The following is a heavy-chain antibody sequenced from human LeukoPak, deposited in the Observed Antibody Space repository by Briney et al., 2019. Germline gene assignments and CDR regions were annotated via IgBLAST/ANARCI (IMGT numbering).Heavy chain of an antibody. J-gene: IGHJ5*02. CDR3: ANFITMVRGVILDNWFDP. CDR1: GFTFSSYE. D-gene: IGHD3-10*01. CDR2: ISSSGSTI. V-gene: IGHV3-48*03. Sequence: GGSLRLSCAASGFTFSSYEMNWVRQAPGKGLEWVSYISSSGSTIYYADSVKGRFTISRDNSKNTLYLQMNSLRAEDTAVYYCANFITMVRGVILDNWFDPWGQGTLVTVSS.